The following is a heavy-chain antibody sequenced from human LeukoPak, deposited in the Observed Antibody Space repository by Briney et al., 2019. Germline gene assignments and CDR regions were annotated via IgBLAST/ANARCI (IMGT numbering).Heavy chain of an antibody. D-gene: IGHD3-9*01. CDR1: GFTFSSYA. V-gene: IGHV3-23*01. J-gene: IGHJ4*02. CDR2: ISGSGGST. CDR3: AKDPTYYDILTPFDY. Sequence: GGSLRLSCAASGFTFSSYAMSWVRQAPGKGLGWVSAISGSGGSTYYADSVKGRFTISRDNSKNTLYLQMNSLRAEDTAVYYCAKDPTYYDILTPFDYWGQGTLVTVSS.